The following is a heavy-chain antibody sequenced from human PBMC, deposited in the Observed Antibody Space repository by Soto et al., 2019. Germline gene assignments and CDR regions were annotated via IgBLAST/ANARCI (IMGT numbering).Heavy chain of an antibody. CDR2: ISYDGSNK. CDR1: GFTFSSYG. D-gene: IGHD3-9*01. V-gene: IGHV3-30*18. CDR3: AKDPQRYFDWWGHDAFDI. Sequence: GGSLRLSCAASGFTFSSYGMHWVRQAPGKGLEWVAVISYDGSNKYYADSVKGRFTISRDNSKNTLYLQMNSLRAEDTAVYYCAKDPQRYFDWWGHDAFDIWGQGTMVTVSS. J-gene: IGHJ3*02.